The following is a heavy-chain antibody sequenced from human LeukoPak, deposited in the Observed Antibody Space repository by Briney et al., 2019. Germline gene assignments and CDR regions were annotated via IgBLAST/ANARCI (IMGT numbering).Heavy chain of an antibody. CDR1: GYTFTSYD. D-gene: IGHD3-16*01. V-gene: IGHV1-8*03. J-gene: IGHJ4*02. Sequence: ASVKVSCKASGYTFTSYDINWVRQATGQGLEWMGWMNPNSGNTGYAQKFQGRVTITRNTSISTAYMELSSLRYEDTAVYYCARVRYRLAETYIDYWGQGTLVTVSS. CDR2: MNPNSGNT. CDR3: ARVRYRLAETYIDY.